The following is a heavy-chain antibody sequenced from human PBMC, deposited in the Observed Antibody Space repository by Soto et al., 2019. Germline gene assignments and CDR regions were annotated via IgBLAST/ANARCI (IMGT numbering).Heavy chain of an antibody. CDR3: ARRQPPVASTGGVDY. Sequence: QVQLQQWGAGLLKPSETLSLTCAVYGGSFSGYYWSWIRQPPGKGLEWIGEINHSGSTNYNPSLQRRVTVSVDASKNQFPLKLSDVTDADAAVYYCARRQPPVASTGGVDYWGQGTLVTVSS. CDR2: INHSGST. V-gene: IGHV4-34*01. D-gene: IGHD6-19*01. CDR1: GGSFSGYY. J-gene: IGHJ4*02.